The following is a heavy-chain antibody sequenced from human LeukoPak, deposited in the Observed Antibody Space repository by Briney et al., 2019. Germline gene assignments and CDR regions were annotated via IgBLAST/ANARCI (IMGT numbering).Heavy chain of an antibody. V-gene: IGHV4-59*12. CDR3: ARAFDWYYYYMDV. CDR2: IYYSGST. J-gene: IGHJ6*03. Sequence: SETLSLTCTVSGGSISPYYWSWIRQPPGKGLEWIGYIYYSGSTNYNPSLKSRVTISVDTSKNQFSLKLSSVTAADTAVYYCARAFDWYYYYMDVWGKGTTVTVSS. D-gene: IGHD3-9*01. CDR1: GGSISPYY.